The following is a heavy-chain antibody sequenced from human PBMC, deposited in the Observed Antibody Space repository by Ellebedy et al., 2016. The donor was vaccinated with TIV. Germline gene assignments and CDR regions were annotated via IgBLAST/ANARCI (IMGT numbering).Heavy chain of an antibody. J-gene: IGHJ4*02. Sequence: GGSLRLSXVASGFTFSNYAMSWVRQTPGKGLEWVSGISGTGSSTYYAESVKGRFTISRDSSKNTLYLQMSSLRLEDTAIYYCAKEEGIHQPFDFWGQGTLVTVSS. V-gene: IGHV3-23*01. CDR1: GFTFSNYA. CDR3: AKEEGIHQPFDF. CDR2: ISGTGSST.